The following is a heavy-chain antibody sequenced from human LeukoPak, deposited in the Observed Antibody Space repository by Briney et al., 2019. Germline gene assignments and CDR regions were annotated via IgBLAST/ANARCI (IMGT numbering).Heavy chain of an antibody. J-gene: IGHJ4*02. CDR3: ARQAGGIEELLYGSNFDY. Sequence: ASVKVSCKASGYTFTSYAMHWVRQAPGQRLEWMGWINAGNGNTKYSQKFQGRVTITRDTSASTAYMELSSLRSEDTAVYYCARQAGGIEELLYGSNFDYWGQGTLVTVSS. D-gene: IGHD3-10*01. CDR1: GYTFTSYA. V-gene: IGHV1-3*01. CDR2: INAGNGNT.